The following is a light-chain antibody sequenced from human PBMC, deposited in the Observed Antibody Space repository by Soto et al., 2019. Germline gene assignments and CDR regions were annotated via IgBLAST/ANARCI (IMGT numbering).Light chain of an antibody. J-gene: IGLJ3*02. V-gene: IGLV1-44*01. CDR3: ATWADTLRSWV. CDR1: NSNIGTNA. CDR2: NNN. Sequence: QSVLTQPPSASGTPGQRVTISCSGSNSNIGTNAVNWYQQIPGTAPKLLIYNNNQRPSGVPDRFSGSKSGTSASLTISGLHSDDEADYPCATWADTLRSWVFGGGTKVTVL.